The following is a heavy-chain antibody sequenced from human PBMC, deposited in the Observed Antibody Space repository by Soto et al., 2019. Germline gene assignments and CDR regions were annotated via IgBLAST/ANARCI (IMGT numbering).Heavy chain of an antibody. CDR3: AREQATAKPEGVDF. CDR1: GYTFSDYY. J-gene: IGHJ4*02. V-gene: IGHV1-2*02. CDR2: INPNSGGT. D-gene: IGHD1-1*01. Sequence: ASVKVSCKASGYTFSDYYIHWVRQAPGQGLEWMGWINPNSGGTKYAPKFQGGVTMTRDTSITTAYMELSRLRSGDTAVYYCAREQATAKPEGVDFWGQGAMVTVYS.